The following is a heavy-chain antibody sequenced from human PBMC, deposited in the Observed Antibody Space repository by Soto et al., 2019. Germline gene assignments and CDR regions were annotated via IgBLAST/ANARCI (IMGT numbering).Heavy chain of an antibody. Sequence: EVQLVESGGGLVQPGGSLRLSCAASGFTFSSYNMNWVRQAPGKGLEWVSYITSSSGAIYYADSVKGRFTISRDNAKNSLFLQMNGLRAEDTAVYYCASHTGYANWYFDLWGRGTLVTVSS. J-gene: IGHJ2*01. CDR1: GFTFSSYN. D-gene: IGHD3-9*01. CDR3: ASHTGYANWYFDL. CDR2: ITSSSGAI. V-gene: IGHV3-48*01.